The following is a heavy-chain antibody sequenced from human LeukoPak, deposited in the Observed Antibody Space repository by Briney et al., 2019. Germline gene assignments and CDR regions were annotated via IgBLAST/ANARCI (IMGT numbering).Heavy chain of an antibody. CDR1: GFTFSSYS. CDR2: ISSSSSYI. D-gene: IGHD3-16*02. V-gene: IGHV3-21*01. Sequence: GGSPRLSCAASGFTFSSYSMNWVRQAPGKGLEWVSSISSSSSYIYYADSVKGRFTISRDNAKNSLYLQMNSLRAEDTAVYYCARDYLDYDYVWGSYRSVNYFDYWGQGTLVTVSS. J-gene: IGHJ4*02. CDR3: ARDYLDYDYVWGSYRSVNYFDY.